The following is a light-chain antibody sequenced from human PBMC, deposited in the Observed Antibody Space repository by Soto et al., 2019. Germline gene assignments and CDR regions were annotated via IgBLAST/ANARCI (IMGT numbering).Light chain of an antibody. V-gene: IGLV2-14*01. CDR1: SSDVGGYNY. Sequence: QSALTQPASVSGSPGQSITISCTGTSSDVGGYNYVSWYQQHPGKAPKLMIYDVSNRPSGVSNRFSGSKSGNTASLTISVLQAEDEADYYCSSYTSSLYVFGTGTKVTVL. CDR3: SSYTSSLYV. J-gene: IGLJ1*01. CDR2: DVS.